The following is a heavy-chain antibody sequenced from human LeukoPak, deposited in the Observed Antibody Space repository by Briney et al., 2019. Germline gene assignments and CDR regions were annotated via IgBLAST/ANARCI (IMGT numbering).Heavy chain of an antibody. J-gene: IGHJ6*03. CDR1: GFTFSSYW. V-gene: IGHV3-7*01. CDR2: IKQDGSEK. Sequence: PGGSLRLSCAASGFTFSSYWMSWVRQAPGKGLGWVANIKQDGSEKYYVDSVKGRFTISRDNAKNSLYLQMNSLRAEDTAVYYCARLNSGYDYYYYYYMDVWGKGTTVTVSS. CDR3: ARLNSGYDYYYYYYMDV. D-gene: IGHD5-12*01.